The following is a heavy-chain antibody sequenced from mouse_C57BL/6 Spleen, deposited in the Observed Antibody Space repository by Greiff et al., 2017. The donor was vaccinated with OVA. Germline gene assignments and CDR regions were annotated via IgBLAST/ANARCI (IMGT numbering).Heavy chain of an antibody. CDR2: ISYDGSN. D-gene: IGHD2-4*01. V-gene: IGHV3-6*01. Sequence: EVQLQESGPGLVKPSPSLSLTCSVTGYSITSGYYWNWIRQFPGNQLEWMGYISYDGSNNYNPSLKNRISITRDTSKNQFFLKLNSVTTEDTATYYCARVYDYDRVMDYWGQGTSVTVSS. J-gene: IGHJ4*01. CDR3: ARVYDYDRVMDY. CDR1: GYSITSGYY.